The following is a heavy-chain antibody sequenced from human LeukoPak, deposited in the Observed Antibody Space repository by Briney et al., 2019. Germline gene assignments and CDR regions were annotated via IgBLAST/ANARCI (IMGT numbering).Heavy chain of an antibody. CDR3: ARGQRSGYYTFQH. CDR2: INHSGST. CDR1: GGSFSGYY. Sequence: SETLSLTCAVYGGSFSGYYWSWIRQPPGKGLEWIGEINHSGSTNYNPSLKSRVTISVDTSKNQFSLKLSSVTAADTAVYYCARGQRSGYYTFQHWGQGTLVTVSS. V-gene: IGHV4-34*01. D-gene: IGHD3-22*01. J-gene: IGHJ1*01.